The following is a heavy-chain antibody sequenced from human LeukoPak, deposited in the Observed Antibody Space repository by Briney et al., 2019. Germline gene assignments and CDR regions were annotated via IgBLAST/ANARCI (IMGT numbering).Heavy chain of an antibody. CDR3: ARGGYSGYDRIAAAPDY. V-gene: IGHV1-18*04. Sequence: ASVKVSCKASGYTFTSYGISWVRQAPGQGLEWMGWISAYNGNTNYAQKLQGRVTMTTDTSTSTAYMELRSLRSDDTAVYYCARGGYSGYDRIAAAPDYWGQGTLVTVSS. D-gene: IGHD5-12*01. CDR1: GYTFTSYG. CDR2: ISAYNGNT. J-gene: IGHJ4*02.